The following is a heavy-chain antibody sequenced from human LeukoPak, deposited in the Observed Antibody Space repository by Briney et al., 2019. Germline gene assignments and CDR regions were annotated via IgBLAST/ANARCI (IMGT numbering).Heavy chain of an antibody. Sequence: GGSLRLSCAASGFTFSSYGMHWVRQAPGKGLEWVAFIRYDGSNKYYADSVKGRFTISRDNSKNTLYLQMNSLRVEDTAVYYCARDLYYYDSSGYLDYWGQGTLVTVSS. J-gene: IGHJ4*02. CDR3: ARDLYYYDSSGYLDY. CDR1: GFTFSSYG. CDR2: IRYDGSNK. D-gene: IGHD3-22*01. V-gene: IGHV3-30*02.